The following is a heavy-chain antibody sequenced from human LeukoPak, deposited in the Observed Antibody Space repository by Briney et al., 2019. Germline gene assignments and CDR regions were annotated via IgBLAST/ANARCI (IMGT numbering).Heavy chain of an antibody. CDR2: IYTSGST. CDR3: ARVAYYYGSWSYYNDDY. V-gene: IGHV4-61*02. D-gene: IGHD3-10*01. J-gene: IGHJ4*02. Sequence: SQTLSLTCTVSGGSISSGSYYWSWIRQPAGKGLEWIGRIYTSGSTNYNPSLKSRVTISVDTSKNQFSLKLSSVTAADTAVYYCARVAYYYGSWSYYNDDYWGQGTLVTVSS. CDR1: GGSISSGSYY.